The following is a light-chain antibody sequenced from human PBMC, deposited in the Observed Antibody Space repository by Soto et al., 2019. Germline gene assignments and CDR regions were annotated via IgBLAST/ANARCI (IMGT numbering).Light chain of an antibody. V-gene: IGKV3-20*01. CDR2: GAS. J-gene: IGKJ5*01. Sequence: IVLTQSPGTLSLSPGERATLSCRASQSVSSSYLAWYQQKPGQAPRLLIYGASSRATGIPDRFSGSGSGADFTLTISRLEPEAFAVYYCKQYGSSSITFGQGTQREIK. CDR3: KQYGSSSIT. CDR1: QSVSSSY.